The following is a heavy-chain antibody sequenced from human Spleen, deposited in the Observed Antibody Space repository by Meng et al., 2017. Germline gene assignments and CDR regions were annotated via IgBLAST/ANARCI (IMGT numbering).Heavy chain of an antibody. V-gene: IGHV3-23*01. J-gene: IGHJ6*02. D-gene: IGHD6-13*01. CDR1: GFTFSSYA. CDR2: ISGSGGST. Sequence: GESLKISCAASGFTFSSYAMSWVRQAPGKGLEWVSAISGSGGSTYYADSVKGRFTISRDNSKNTLYLQMNSLRAEDTAVYYCAKEAYSSRWYGYYGMDVWGQGTTVTVSS. CDR3: AKEAYSSRWYGYYGMDV.